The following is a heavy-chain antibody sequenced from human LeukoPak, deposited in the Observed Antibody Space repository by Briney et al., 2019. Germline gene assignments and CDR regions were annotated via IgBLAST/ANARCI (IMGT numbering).Heavy chain of an antibody. CDR1: GFTFSSYW. D-gene: IGHD6-6*01. CDR2: INSDGSST. Sequence: PGGSLRLSCAASGFTFSSYWMHWVRQAPGKGLVWVSRINSDGSSTSYADSVKGRFTISRDNAKNTLYLQMSSLRAEDTAVYYCARAARGDYYYMDVWGKGTTVTVSS. V-gene: IGHV3-74*01. CDR3: ARAARGDYYYMDV. J-gene: IGHJ6*03.